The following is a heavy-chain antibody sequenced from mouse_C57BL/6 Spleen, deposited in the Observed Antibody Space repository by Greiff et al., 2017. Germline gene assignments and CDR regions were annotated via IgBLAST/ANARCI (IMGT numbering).Heavy chain of an antibody. V-gene: IGHV1-69*01. CDR1: GYTFTSYW. Sequence: QVQLQQPGAELVMPGASVKLSCKASGYTFTSYWMHWVKQRPGQGLEWIGEIDPSDSYTNYNQKFKGKSTLTVDKSSSTAYMQRSSLTSEDSAVYYCARGDWESFAYWGQGTLVTVSA. CDR2: IDPSDSYT. CDR3: ARGDWESFAY. D-gene: IGHD4-1*01. J-gene: IGHJ3*01.